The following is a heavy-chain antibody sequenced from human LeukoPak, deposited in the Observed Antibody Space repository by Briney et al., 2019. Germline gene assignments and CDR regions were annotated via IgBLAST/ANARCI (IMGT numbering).Heavy chain of an antibody. D-gene: IGHD3-10*02. CDR2: ISSSSSYI. CDR1: GFTFSSYR. V-gene: IGHV3-21*01. CDR3: AELGITMIGGV. J-gene: IGHJ6*04. Sequence: GGSLRLSCAASGFTFSSYRMNWVRQAPGRGLEWVSSISSSSSYIYHADSVKGRFTISRDNAKNSLYLQMNSLRAEDTAVYYCAELGITMIGGVWGKGTTVTISS.